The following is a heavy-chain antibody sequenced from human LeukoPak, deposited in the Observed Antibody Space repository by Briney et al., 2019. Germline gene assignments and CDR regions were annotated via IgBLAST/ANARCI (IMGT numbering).Heavy chain of an antibody. D-gene: IGHD3-22*01. CDR2: IYVSGTT. CDR3: GRLRFYDSSGSSPGYYVDV. J-gene: IGHJ6*03. CDR1: GGSMFSFH. V-gene: IGHV4-4*07. Sequence: PSETLSLTCTVSGGSMFSFHWSWIRQSAGKGLEWIGHIYVSGTTTYNPSLKGRGTMSVNTSKNQVSLRLTSVTAADTAVYYCGRLRFYDSSGSSPGYYVDVWGKGTTVIVS.